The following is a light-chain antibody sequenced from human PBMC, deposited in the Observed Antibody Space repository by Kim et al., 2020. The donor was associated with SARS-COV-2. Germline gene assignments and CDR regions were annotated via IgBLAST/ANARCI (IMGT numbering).Light chain of an antibody. CDR2: GAS. J-gene: IGKJ2*01. Sequence: LAPRERAHLHCPARPRVSSCHLAGYQQTPDHAPRPLIYGASSRATGTPAGFRGSGSGTDFTLTISRLEPEDFEVYYCQQYGSSPGNFGQGNKLEI. CDR3: QQYGSSPGN. V-gene: IGKV3-20*01. CDR1: PRVSSCH.